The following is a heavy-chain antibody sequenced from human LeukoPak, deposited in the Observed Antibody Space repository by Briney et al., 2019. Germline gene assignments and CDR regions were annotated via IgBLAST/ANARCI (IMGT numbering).Heavy chain of an antibody. Sequence: GGSLRLSCAASGFSFSPYWMSWVRQGPGKGLDWVASINPDGSGASYVDSVKGRSIISRDNAQNSLYLQMNSLSAEDTAVYYCARLFGGVTTFDYWGQGILVTVSS. V-gene: IGHV3-7*01. CDR2: INPDGSGA. CDR1: GFSFSPYW. D-gene: IGHD4-17*01. CDR3: ARLFGGVTTFDY. J-gene: IGHJ4*02.